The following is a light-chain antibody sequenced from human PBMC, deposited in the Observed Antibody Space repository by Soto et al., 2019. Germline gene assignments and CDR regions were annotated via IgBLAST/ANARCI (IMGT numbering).Light chain of an antibody. Sequence: EIVLKQSPGTLSLSPGERATLSCRASQSVSSSYLAWYQQKPGQAPRLLIYGASTRATGVPARFSGSGSGTHFTLTISSLQSEDFGTYYCQQYNAWPGTFGQGTKVDIK. CDR3: QQYNAWPGT. J-gene: IGKJ1*01. CDR2: GAS. CDR1: QSVSSSY. V-gene: IGKV3-15*01.